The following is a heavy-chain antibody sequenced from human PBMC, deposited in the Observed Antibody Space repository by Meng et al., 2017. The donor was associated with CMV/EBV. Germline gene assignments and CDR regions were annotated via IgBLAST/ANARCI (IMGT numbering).Heavy chain of an antibody. J-gene: IGHJ6*02. CDR1: GYTFTGYY. V-gene: IGHV1-2*02. Sequence: SVHVSCKASGYTFTGYYMHWVRQAPGQGPEWMGWINPNSGGTNYAQKFQGRVTMTRDTSISTAYMELSRLRSEDTAVYYCAREVGDGNDINYYYYYGMDVWGQGTTVTVSS. D-gene: IGHD3-9*01. CDR2: INPNSGGT. CDR3: AREVGDGNDINYYYYYGMDV.